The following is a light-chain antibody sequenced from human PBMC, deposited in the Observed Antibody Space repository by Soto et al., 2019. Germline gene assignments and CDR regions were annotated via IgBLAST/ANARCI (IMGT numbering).Light chain of an antibody. CDR1: QGISNY. CDR3: LQNNDYPRT. J-gene: IGKJ1*01. CDR2: GAS. V-gene: IGKV1-17*03. Sequence: DIQMTQSPSAMSASVGDRVTITCRASQGISNYLAWFQQKPGKVPKRLIYGASSLQSGVPSRFRGSGSGTEFNLTISSLQPEDFATYYCLQNNDYPRTFGPGPKVDIK.